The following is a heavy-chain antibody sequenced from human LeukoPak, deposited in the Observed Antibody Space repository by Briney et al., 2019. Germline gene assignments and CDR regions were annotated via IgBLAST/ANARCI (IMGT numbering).Heavy chain of an antibody. CDR3: ARDRCSDTSCYVVYYMDV. J-gene: IGHJ6*03. CDR1: GFTFSTSW. Sequence: GGSLRLSCAASGFTFSTSWMGWVRQAPGKGLEWVGNIKEDGSEKYYVDSVKGRFTISRDNAKNSLYLQMNSLRAEDTAVYYCARDRCSDTSCYVVYYMDVWGKGTTVTVSS. V-gene: IGHV3-7*01. CDR2: IKEDGSEK. D-gene: IGHD2-2*01.